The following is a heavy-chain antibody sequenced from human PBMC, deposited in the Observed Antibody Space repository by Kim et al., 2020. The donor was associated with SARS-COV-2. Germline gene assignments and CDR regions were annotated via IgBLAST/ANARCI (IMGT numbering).Heavy chain of an antibody. Sequence: GGSLRLSCAASGFIFSDYPMHWLRQAPGKGLEWVAMISHDGRDTYYADSVKGRLAISRDNSKNTLYLQMSSLRAEDTAVYYCARDGDVWSGYGFDYWGQGTLVTVSS. CDR2: ISHDGRDT. D-gene: IGHD3-3*01. CDR3: ARDGDVWSGYGFDY. V-gene: IGHV3-30*09. J-gene: IGHJ4*02. CDR1: GFIFSDYP.